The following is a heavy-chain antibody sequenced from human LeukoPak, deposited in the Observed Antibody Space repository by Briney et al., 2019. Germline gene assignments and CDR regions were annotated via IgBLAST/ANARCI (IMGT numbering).Heavy chain of an antibody. CDR3: ARAEVPAAKFYHDAFDI. Sequence: SQTLSLTCAVSGGSISSGGYSWSWLRQPPGKGLEWIGYIYHSGSTYYNPSLKSRVTISVDRSKNQFSLKLSSVTAADTAVYYCARAEVPAAKFYHDAFDIWGQGTMVTVSS. CDR2: IYHSGST. V-gene: IGHV4-30-2*01. J-gene: IGHJ3*02. CDR1: GGSISSGGYS. D-gene: IGHD2-2*01.